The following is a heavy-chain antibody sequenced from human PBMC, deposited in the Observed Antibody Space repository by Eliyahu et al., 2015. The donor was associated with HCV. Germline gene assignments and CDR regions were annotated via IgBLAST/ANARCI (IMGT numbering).Heavy chain of an antibody. CDR3: YCTVLESSFDY. CDR1: FSNYA. Sequence: FSNYAMQWVRQAPGKGLEWVAVISHDGDMKYYADSVKGRFTVSRDDSANTIFLQMNNLRAEDTAVYYCYCTVLESSFDYWGQGTVVTVSS. J-gene: IGHJ4*02. V-gene: IGHV3-30*03. D-gene: IGHD2-8*02. CDR2: ISHDGDMK.